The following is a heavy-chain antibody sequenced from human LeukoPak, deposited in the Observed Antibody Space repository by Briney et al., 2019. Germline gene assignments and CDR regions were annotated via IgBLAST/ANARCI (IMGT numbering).Heavy chain of an antibody. CDR3: ARGVFDWARSTFDY. Sequence: SETLSLTCTVSGGSISSYYWSWIRQPPGKGLEWIGYIYYSGSTNYNPSLKSRVTISVDTSKNQFSLKLSSVTAADTAVYYCARGVFDWARSTFDYWGQGTLVTVSS. V-gene: IGHV4-59*08. D-gene: IGHD3-9*01. CDR1: GGSISSYY. CDR2: IYYSGST. J-gene: IGHJ4*02.